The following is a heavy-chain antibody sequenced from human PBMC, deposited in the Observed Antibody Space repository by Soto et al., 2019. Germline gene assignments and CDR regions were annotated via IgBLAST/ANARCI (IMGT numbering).Heavy chain of an antibody. D-gene: IGHD1-7*01. CDR1: GYTFTSYD. V-gene: IGHV1-8*01. CDR2: MNPNSGNT. Sequence: ASVKVSCTASGYTFTSYDINWVRQATGQGLEWMGWMNPNSGNTGYAQKFQGRVTMTRNTSISTAYMELSSLRSEDTAVYYCARGGISNWNYSTHYYYYYGMDVWGQGTTVTVSS. J-gene: IGHJ6*02. CDR3: ARGGISNWNYSTHYYYYYGMDV.